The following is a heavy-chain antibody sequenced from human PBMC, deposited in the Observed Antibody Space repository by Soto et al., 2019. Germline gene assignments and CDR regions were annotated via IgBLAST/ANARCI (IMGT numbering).Heavy chain of an antibody. J-gene: IGHJ4*02. Sequence: QVQLQQWGAGLLKPSETLSLTCAVYGGSFSGYYWSWIRQPPGKGLEWIGEINHSGSTNYNPSLKSRVTISVDTSKNQFSLKLSSVTAADTAVYYCARVDYGDYVDYWGQGTLVTVSS. D-gene: IGHD4-17*01. V-gene: IGHV4-34*01. CDR1: GGSFSGYY. CDR3: ARVDYGDYVDY. CDR2: INHSGST.